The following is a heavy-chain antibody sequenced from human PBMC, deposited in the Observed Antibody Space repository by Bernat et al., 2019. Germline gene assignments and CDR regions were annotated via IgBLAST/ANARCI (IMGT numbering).Heavy chain of an antibody. Sequence: EVQLVESGGGLVQPGGSLKLSCAASGFTFSGSAMHWVRQASGKGLEWVGRNRSKANSYATAYAAWVKGRFTISRDDSKNTAYLQMNSLKTEDTAVYYCTRFPEDIEGAFDIWGQGTMVTVSS. CDR3: TRFPEDIEGAFDI. CDR2: NRSKANSYAT. D-gene: IGHD2-15*01. V-gene: IGHV3-73*02. J-gene: IGHJ3*02. CDR1: GFTFSGSA.